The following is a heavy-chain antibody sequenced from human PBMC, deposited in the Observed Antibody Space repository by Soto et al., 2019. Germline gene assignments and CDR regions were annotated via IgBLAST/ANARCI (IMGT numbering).Heavy chain of an antibody. D-gene: IGHD5-12*01. J-gene: IGHJ4*02. CDR3: ARLKRDGYNYSPLYY. Sequence: PGESLKISCKGSGYSFTSYWIGWVRQMPGKGLEWMGIIYPGDSDTRYSPSFQGQVTISADKSISIAYLQWSSLKASDTTMYYCARLKRDGYNYSPLYYWGQGTLVTVSS. V-gene: IGHV5-51*01. CDR1: GYSFTSYW. CDR2: IYPGDSDT.